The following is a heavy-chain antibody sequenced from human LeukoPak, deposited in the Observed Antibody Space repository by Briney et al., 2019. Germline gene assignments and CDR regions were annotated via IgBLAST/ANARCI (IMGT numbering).Heavy chain of an antibody. J-gene: IGHJ6*02. CDR1: GGSISSYY. Sequence: SETLSLTCTVSGGSISSYYWSWIRQPPGKGLEWIGYIYYSGSTNYNPSLKSRVTISVDTSKNQLSLKLSSVTAADTAVYYCARVAAAGIYYYYGMDVWGQGTTVTVSS. CDR2: IYYSGST. D-gene: IGHD6-13*01. V-gene: IGHV4-59*12. CDR3: ARVAAAGIYYYYGMDV.